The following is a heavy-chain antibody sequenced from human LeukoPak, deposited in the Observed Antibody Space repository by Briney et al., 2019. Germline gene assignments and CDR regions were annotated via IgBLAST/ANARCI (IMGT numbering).Heavy chain of an antibody. Sequence: ASVKVSCKASGYTFTSYGISWVRQAPGQGLEWMGWISDFNGNTNYAQKLQGRVTMTTDTSTSTAYMELRSLRSDDTAVYYCARSKRQSIFGVARSYMDVWGKGTTVTVSS. CDR2: ISDFNGNT. CDR3: ARSKRQSIFGVARSYMDV. J-gene: IGHJ6*03. CDR1: GYTFTSYG. V-gene: IGHV1-18*01. D-gene: IGHD3-3*01.